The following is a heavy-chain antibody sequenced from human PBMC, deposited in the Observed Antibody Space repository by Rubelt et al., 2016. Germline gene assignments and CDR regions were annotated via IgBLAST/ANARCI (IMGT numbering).Heavy chain of an antibody. D-gene: IGHD5-18*01. V-gene: IGHV4-34*01. J-gene: IGHJ5*02. CDR2: INHSGST. Sequence: QVQLQQWGAGLLKPSETLSLTCAVYGGSFSGYYWSWIRQPPGKGLEWIGEINHSGSTNYNPSLMGRVTISVDTSKNQFSLKLSSVTAADTAVYYCARGGYSYGNWFDPWGQGTLVTVSS. CDR3: ARGGYSYGNWFDP. CDR1: GGSFSGYY.